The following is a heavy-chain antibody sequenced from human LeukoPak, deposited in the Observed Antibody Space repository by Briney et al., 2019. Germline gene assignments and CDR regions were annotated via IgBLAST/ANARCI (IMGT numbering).Heavy chain of an antibody. V-gene: IGHV4-59*01. CDR1: GGSISSYY. Sequence: SETLSLTCTVSGGSISSYYWSWIRQPPGKGLEWIGYIYYTGSTNYNPSLKSRVTMSVDTSKNRLSLKLSSVTAADTAVYYCVRIEYSSSVRPVTGIDVWGKGTTVTVPS. D-gene: IGHD6-6*01. CDR2: IYYTGST. J-gene: IGHJ6*04. CDR3: VRIEYSSSVRPVTGIDV.